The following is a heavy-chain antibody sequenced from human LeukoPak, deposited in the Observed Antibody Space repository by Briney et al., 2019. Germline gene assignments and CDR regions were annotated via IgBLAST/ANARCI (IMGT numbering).Heavy chain of an antibody. CDR3: ARDRWFDP. J-gene: IGHJ5*02. Sequence: SETLSLTCTVSGGSISSGGNYWSWIRQHPGEGLEWIGYIHYSGSTYYNPSLKSRVTISLDTSKNQFSLKLTSVTAADTAVYYCARDRWFDPWGQGTLVTVSS. CDR1: GGSISSGGNY. CDR2: IHYSGST. V-gene: IGHV4-31*03.